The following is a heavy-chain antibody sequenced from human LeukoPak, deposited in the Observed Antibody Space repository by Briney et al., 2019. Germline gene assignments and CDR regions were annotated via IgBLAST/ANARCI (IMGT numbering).Heavy chain of an antibody. CDR2: INHSGST. CDR3: ARGRYGMDV. J-gene: IGHJ6*04. Sequence: SETLSLTCAVYGGSFSGYCWSWIRQPPGKGLEWIGEINHSGSTNYNPSLKSRVTISVDTSKNQFSLKLSSVTAADTAVYYCARGRYGMDVWGKGTTVTVSS. V-gene: IGHV4-34*01. CDR1: GGSFSGYC.